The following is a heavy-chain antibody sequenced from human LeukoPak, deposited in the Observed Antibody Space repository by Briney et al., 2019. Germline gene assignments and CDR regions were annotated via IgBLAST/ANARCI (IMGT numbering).Heavy chain of an antibody. J-gene: IGHJ3*02. V-gene: IGHV4-59*08. CDR1: GGSISSYY. CDR2: IYYSGST. D-gene: IGHD3-22*01. Sequence: PSETLSLTCTVSGGSISSYYWNWIRQPPGRGLEWIGYIYYSGSTNYNPSLKSRVTISVDASKNQFSLKLSSATAADTAVYYCARPHYDSSGYDAFDIWGQGTMVTASS. CDR3: ARPHYDSSGYDAFDI.